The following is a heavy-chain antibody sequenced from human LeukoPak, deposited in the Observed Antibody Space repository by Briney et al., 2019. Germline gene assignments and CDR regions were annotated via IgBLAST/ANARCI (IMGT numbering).Heavy chain of an antibody. Sequence: GGSLRLSCAASGFTFSSYAMSWVRQAPGKGLEWVSAISGSGGSTYYADSVKGRFTISRDNSKNTLYLQMNSPRAEDTAVYYCAKPQSSGHTTDYWGQGTLVTVSS. J-gene: IGHJ4*02. CDR3: AKPQSSGHTTDY. CDR1: GFTFSSYA. CDR2: ISGSGGST. D-gene: IGHD3-22*01. V-gene: IGHV3-23*01.